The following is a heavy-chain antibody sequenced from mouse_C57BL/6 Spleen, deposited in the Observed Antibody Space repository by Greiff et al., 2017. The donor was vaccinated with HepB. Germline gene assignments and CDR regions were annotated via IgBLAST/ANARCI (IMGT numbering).Heavy chain of an antibody. CDR1: GYTFTEYT. CDR3: ASPGGYDYDAWFAY. CDR2: FYPGSGSR. V-gene: IGHV1-62-2*01. D-gene: IGHD2-4*01. Sequence: VQLVESGAELVKPGASVKLSCKASGYTFTEYTIHWVKQRPGQGLEWIGWFYPGSGSRKYNEKFKDKATLTADKSSSTVYMELSRLTSEDSAVYFCASPGGYDYDAWFAYWGQGTLVTVSA. J-gene: IGHJ3*01.